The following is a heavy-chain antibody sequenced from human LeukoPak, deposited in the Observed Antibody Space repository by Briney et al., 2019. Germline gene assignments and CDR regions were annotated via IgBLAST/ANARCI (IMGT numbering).Heavy chain of an antibody. J-gene: IGHJ6*02. Sequence: ASVKVSCTASGYTFTSYGISWVRQAPGQGLEWTGWISAYNGNTNYAQKLQGRVTMTTDTSTSTAYMELRSLRSDDTAVYYCARDTPPAVDYYYYGMDVWGQGTTVTVSS. V-gene: IGHV1-18*01. CDR3: ARDTPPAVDYYYYGMDV. D-gene: IGHD4-23*01. CDR2: ISAYNGNT. CDR1: GYTFTSYG.